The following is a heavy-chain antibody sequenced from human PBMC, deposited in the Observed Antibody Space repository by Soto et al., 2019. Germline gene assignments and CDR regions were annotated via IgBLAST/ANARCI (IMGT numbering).Heavy chain of an antibody. J-gene: IGHJ6*02. D-gene: IGHD6-19*01. CDR1: GFTFSSYA. Sequence: LRLSCAASGFTFSSYAMSWVRQAPGKGLEWVSAISGSGGSTYYADSVKGRFTISRDNSKNTLYLQMNSLRAEDTAVYYCAKAYSSGWYPYYYYGMDVWGQGTTVTVSS. CDR3: AKAYSSGWYPYYYYGMDV. CDR2: ISGSGGST. V-gene: IGHV3-23*01.